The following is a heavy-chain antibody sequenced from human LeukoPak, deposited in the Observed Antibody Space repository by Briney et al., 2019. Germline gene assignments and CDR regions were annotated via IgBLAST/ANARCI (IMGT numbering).Heavy chain of an antibody. Sequence: PGGSLRLSCAASGFTFSSYSKKWVRQAPGKGLEWVSSITSSSSYIYYADSVKGRFTISRDNAKNSLYLQMNSLRAEDTAVYYCARDLFSSSWYVGIDYWGQGTLVTVSS. V-gene: IGHV3-21*01. CDR2: ITSSSSYI. J-gene: IGHJ4*02. CDR3: ARDLFSSSWYVGIDY. CDR1: GFTFSSYS. D-gene: IGHD6-13*01.